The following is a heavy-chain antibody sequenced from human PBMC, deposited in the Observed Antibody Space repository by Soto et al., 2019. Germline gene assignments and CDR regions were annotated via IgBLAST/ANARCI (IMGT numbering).Heavy chain of an antibody. J-gene: IGHJ6*02. CDR3: ARTAAAGKYYYGVDV. CDR1: GYSFTSYW. V-gene: IGHV5-10-1*01. CDR2: TDPSDSYT. Sequence: GESLKISCKGSGYSFTSYWISWVRQMPGKGLEWMGRTDPSDSYTNYSPSFQGHVTISADKSISTAYLQWSSLKASDTAIYYCARTAAAGKYYYGVDVWGQGTTVTVSS. D-gene: IGHD6-13*01.